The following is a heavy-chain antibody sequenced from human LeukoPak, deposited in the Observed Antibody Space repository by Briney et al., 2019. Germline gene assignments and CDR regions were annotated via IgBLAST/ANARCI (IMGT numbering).Heavy chain of an antibody. CDR3: ASRSSIWSGYQDTLYYFDS. D-gene: IGHD3-3*01. V-gene: IGHV4-39*07. CDR1: GGSISSSSYY. CDR2: ISYSGST. Sequence: RPSETLSLTCTVSGGSISSSSYYWGWIRQPPGKGLEWIGSISYSGSTYYNPSLKSRVTMSVDTSKNQFSLKLTSVTAADTAVYYCASRSSIWSGYQDTLYYFDSWGQGTLVTVSS. J-gene: IGHJ4*02.